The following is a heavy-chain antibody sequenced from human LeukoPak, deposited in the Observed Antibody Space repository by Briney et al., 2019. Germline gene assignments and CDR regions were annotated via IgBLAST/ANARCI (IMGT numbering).Heavy chain of an antibody. D-gene: IGHD4-23*01. CDR3: ARDNSMRLYYYYYYYMDV. V-gene: IGHV3-30*02. Sequence: GGSLRLSCAASGFTFSNYNIHWVRQAPGKGLEWVAFTDYDGSNKYYADSMKGRFAISRDNSKNTLYLQMNSLRAEDTAVYYCARDNSMRLYYYYYYYMDVWGKGTTVTVSS. CDR2: TDYDGSNK. CDR1: GFTFSNYN. J-gene: IGHJ6*03.